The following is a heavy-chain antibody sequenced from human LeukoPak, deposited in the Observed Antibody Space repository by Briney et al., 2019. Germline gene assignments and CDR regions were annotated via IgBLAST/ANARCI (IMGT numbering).Heavy chain of an antibody. CDR3: AANRLAYCGGDCPSPLDS. CDR2: IFYSGST. CDR1: GGSIGSSSYY. V-gene: IGHV4-39*01. J-gene: IGHJ4*02. Sequence: SETLSLTCTVSGGSIGSSSYYWGWIRQPPGKGLEWIGSIFYSGSTYYNPSLKSRVTISVDTSRNQFSLKLNSVTAADTAVYYCAANRLAYCGGDCPSPLDSWGQGTLVTVSS. D-gene: IGHD2-21*02.